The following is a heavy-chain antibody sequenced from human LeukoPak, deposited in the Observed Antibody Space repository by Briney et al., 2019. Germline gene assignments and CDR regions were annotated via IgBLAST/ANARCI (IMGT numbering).Heavy chain of an antibody. Sequence: GGSLRLSCSASGFTFTRYWMHWVRQAPGKGLVWGSRVNSDGTGTIYADAVKGRITISRDNAKSSVFLEVNRLRVEDTATYCCARGGLYHAFDIWGQGKMVTVS. V-gene: IGHV3-74*01. J-gene: IGHJ3*02. CDR2: VNSDGTGT. CDR3: ARGGLYHAFDI. D-gene: IGHD2-8*01. CDR1: GFTFTRYW.